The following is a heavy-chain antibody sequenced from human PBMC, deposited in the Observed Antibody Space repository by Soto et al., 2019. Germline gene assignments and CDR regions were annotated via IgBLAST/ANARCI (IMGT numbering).Heavy chain of an antibody. D-gene: IGHD6-19*01. CDR2: IYYSGST. V-gene: IGHV4-59*08. J-gene: IGHJ4*02. CDR3: ARHSYYSSGWGNFDY. Sequence: SETLSLTCTVSGGSISSYYWSWIRQPPGKGLEWIGYIYYSGSTNYNPSLKSRVTISVDTSKNQFSLKLSSVTAADTAVYYCARHSYYSSGWGNFDYWGQGTLVTVSS. CDR1: GGSISSYY.